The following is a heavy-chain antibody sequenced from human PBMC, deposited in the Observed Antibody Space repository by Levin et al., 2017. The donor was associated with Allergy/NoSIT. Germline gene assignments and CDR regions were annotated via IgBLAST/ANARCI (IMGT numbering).Heavy chain of an antibody. CDR1: FFSISFLVYF. CDR2: LSLRGRP. Sequence: LSLPFSFSFFSISFLVYFCIWFRHPPFPFLSLLVPLSLRGRPYYNPSLKSRVTISVDRSKNQFSLNLSSVTAADTAVYYCARVAGYSYGYYFDYWGQVTLVTVSS. J-gene: IGHJ4*02. D-gene: IGHD5-18*01. V-gene: IGHV4-30-2*01. CDR3: ARVAGYSYGYYFDY.